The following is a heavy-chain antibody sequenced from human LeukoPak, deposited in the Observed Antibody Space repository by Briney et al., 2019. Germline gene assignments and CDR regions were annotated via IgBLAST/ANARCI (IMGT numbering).Heavy chain of an antibody. CDR1: GFTFSSYA. J-gene: IGHJ3*02. D-gene: IGHD3-22*01. CDR2: ISGSGGST. Sequence: GGSLRLSCAASGFTFSSYAMSWVRQAPGKGLEWVSAISGSGGSTYYADSVKGRFTISRDNSKNTLYLQINSLRAEDTAVYYCAKGGYDSSGYYFVDAFDIWGQGTMVTVSS. CDR3: AKGGYDSSGYYFVDAFDI. V-gene: IGHV3-23*01.